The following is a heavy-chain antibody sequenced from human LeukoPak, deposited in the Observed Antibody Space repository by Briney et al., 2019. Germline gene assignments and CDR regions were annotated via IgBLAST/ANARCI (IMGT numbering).Heavy chain of an antibody. CDR2: ISYDGSNK. D-gene: IGHD3-22*01. J-gene: IGHJ4*02. CDR1: GFTFSSYG. V-gene: IGHV3-30*18. CDR3: AKGEIDYDSSGSPLDY. Sequence: GRSLRLSCAASGFTFSSYGMHWVRQAPGKGLEWVAVISYDGSNKYYADSVKGRFTISRDNSKNTLYLRMNSLRAEDTAVYYCAKGEIDYDSSGSPLDYWGQGTLVTVSS.